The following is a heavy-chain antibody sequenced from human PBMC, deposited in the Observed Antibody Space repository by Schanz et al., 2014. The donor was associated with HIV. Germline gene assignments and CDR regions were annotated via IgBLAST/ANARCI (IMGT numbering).Heavy chain of an antibody. Sequence: EVQLLESGGGLVQPGGSLRLSCAASGFTFSSYAMSWVRQAPGKGLEWVSTISGSGAGTYYADSVKGRFTISRDNSKNTLFLQMNSLRAEDTAVYYCARAPSDFWMAYFDYWGQGTLITVSS. V-gene: IGHV3-23*01. J-gene: IGHJ4*02. CDR2: ISGSGAGT. CDR3: ARAPSDFWMAYFDY. CDR1: GFTFSSYA. D-gene: IGHD3-3*01.